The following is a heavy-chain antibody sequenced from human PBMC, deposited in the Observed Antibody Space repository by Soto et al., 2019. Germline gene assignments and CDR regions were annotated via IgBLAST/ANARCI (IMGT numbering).Heavy chain of an antibody. CDR1: GVAVSSGSFY. J-gene: IGHJ5*02. D-gene: IGHD4-17*01. CDR3: ARGATVTQYDP. CDR2: GSYSWTT. V-gene: IGHV4-61*01. Sequence: SEALALTCTVSGVAVSSGSFYWAWIRQPPGKGLEWIWFGSYSWTTNYKPSLKSRVTTSVDTSRSQISLKVSSLTAADTAVYYCARGATVTQYDPWGQGTLVTVSS.